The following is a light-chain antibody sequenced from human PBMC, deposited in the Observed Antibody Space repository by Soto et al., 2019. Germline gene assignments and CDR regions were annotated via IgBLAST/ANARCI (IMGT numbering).Light chain of an antibody. J-gene: IGKJ4*01. CDR1: QRVSTSF. CDR2: GAS. V-gene: IGKV3-20*01. CDR3: QQYGGSPPGVT. Sequence: EIVLTQSPGTLSLSPGESATLSCRASQRVSTSFLAWYQQKPGQAPRLLIFGASSRATGIPDRFTGSGSGTDFTLTISRLGPEDFAVYYCQQYGGSPPGVTFGGGTKVEIK.